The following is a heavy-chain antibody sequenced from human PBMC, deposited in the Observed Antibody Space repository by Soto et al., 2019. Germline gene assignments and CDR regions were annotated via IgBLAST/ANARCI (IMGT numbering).Heavy chain of an antibody. D-gene: IGHD6-19*01. Sequence: QAGGSLRLSCAASGFTFSSYGMHWVRQAPGKGLELVAVIWYDGSNKYYADSVKGRFTISRDNSKNTLYLQMNSLRAEDTAVYYCARDELQWLVPDHWGQGTLVTVSS. CDR2: IWYDGSNK. V-gene: IGHV3-33*01. J-gene: IGHJ4*02. CDR1: GFTFSSYG. CDR3: ARDELQWLVPDH.